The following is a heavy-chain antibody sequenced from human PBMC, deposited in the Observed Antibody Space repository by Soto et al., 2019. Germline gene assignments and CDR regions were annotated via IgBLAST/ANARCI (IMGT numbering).Heavy chain of an antibody. D-gene: IGHD2-2*02. Sequence: GGSLRLSCAASGFTFSSYWMSWVRQAPGKGLEWVANIKQDGGEKYYVDSVKGRFTISRDNAKNSLYLQMNSLRAEDTAVYYCAKDIVVVPAAIRGGPYGMDVWGQGTTVTVSS. CDR3: AKDIVVVPAAIRGGPYGMDV. CDR1: GFTFSSYW. V-gene: IGHV3-7*01. CDR2: IKQDGGEK. J-gene: IGHJ6*02.